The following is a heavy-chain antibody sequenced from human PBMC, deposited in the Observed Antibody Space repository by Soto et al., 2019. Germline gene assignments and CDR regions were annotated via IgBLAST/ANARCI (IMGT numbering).Heavy chain of an antibody. D-gene: IGHD6-13*01. CDR2: ISNDGSNK. J-gene: IGHJ4*02. CDR3: TRGFYSTASYPRFDY. CDR1: GFSFSTYG. V-gene: IGHV3-30*03. Sequence: PGGSLRLSCAASGFSFSTYGMHWVRQAPGKGLEWVAFISNDGSNKYYAASVKGRFTISRDDSKSIAYLQMNSLKTEDTAIYYCTRGFYSTASYPRFDYWGQGTLVTVSS.